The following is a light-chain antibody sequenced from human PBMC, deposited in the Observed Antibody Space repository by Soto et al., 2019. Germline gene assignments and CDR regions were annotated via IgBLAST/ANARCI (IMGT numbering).Light chain of an antibody. CDR3: QQLDSYVFT. V-gene: IGKV1-9*01. CDR2: AAS. CDR1: QGISSY. J-gene: IGKJ3*01. Sequence: IQLTQSPSSLSASVGDRVTITCRASQGISSYLAWYQQKPGEAPKLLIYAASTLQSGVPSRFSGSGSVTDFTLTISSLQPEDFATYYCQQLDSYVFTFGPGTKVDIK.